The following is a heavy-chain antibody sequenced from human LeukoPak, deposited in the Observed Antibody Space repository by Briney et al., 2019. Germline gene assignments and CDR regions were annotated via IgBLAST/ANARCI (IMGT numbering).Heavy chain of an antibody. Sequence: APVKPSCKASGYIFTGYYMHWVRQAPGQGLEWMGWINPNSGGTNSAQKFQGRVTMTRDTSISTAYMELSRLTSDDTAVYYCARHPYSGSYHFDYWGRGTLVTVSS. D-gene: IGHD1-26*01. CDR2: INPNSGGT. J-gene: IGHJ4*02. CDR3: ARHPYSGSYHFDY. V-gene: IGHV1-2*02. CDR1: GYIFTGYY.